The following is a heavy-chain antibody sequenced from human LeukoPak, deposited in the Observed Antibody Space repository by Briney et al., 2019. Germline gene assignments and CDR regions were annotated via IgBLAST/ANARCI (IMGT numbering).Heavy chain of an antibody. Sequence: SETLSLTCTVSGGSISSGDYYWSWIRQPPGKGLEWIGHIYYSGGTYYNPSLKSRVTISVDTSKNQFSLKLSSVTAADTAVYYCARESVPAASTYAFDIWGQGTMVTVSS. D-gene: IGHD2-2*01. CDR3: ARESVPAASTYAFDI. CDR1: GGSISSGDYY. V-gene: IGHV4-30-4*01. CDR2: IYYSGGT. J-gene: IGHJ3*02.